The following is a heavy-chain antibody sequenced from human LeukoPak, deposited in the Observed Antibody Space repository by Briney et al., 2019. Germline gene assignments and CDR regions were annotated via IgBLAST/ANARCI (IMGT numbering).Heavy chain of an antibody. CDR3: AKDLGIAVAGSTFDY. Sequence: GGSLRLSCAASGFTFSSYAMSWVRQAPGKGLEWVSAISGGGGSTYYADSVKGRFTISRDNSKNTLYLQMNSLRAEDTAVYCCAKDLGIAVAGSTFDYWGQGTLVTVSS. V-gene: IGHV3-23*01. CDR1: GFTFSSYA. CDR2: ISGGGGST. D-gene: IGHD6-19*01. J-gene: IGHJ4*02.